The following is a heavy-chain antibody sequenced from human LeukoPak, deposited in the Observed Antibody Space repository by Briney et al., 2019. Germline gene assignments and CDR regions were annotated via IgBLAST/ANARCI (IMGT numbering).Heavy chain of an antibody. D-gene: IGHD3-22*01. Sequence: ASVKVSCKASGYTFTSYDINWVRQATGQGLEWMGWMNPNSGNTGYAQKFQGRVTMTTDTSTSTAYMELRSLRSDDTAVYYCARDRLTRKSYYDSSGRTDYWGQGTLVTVSS. V-gene: IGHV1-8*01. CDR3: ARDRLTRKSYYDSSGRTDY. CDR1: GYTFTSYD. CDR2: MNPNSGNT. J-gene: IGHJ4*02.